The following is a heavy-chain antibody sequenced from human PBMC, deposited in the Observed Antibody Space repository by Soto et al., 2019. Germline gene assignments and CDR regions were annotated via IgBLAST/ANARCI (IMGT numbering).Heavy chain of an antibody. CDR1: GGSISSYY. CDR3: ARGYIDFWSGYFTWFAP. Sequence: PSETLSLTCTVSGGSISSYYWSWIRQPPGKGLEWIGYIYSSGSTNYNPSLKSRVTISLDTSKNQFSLKLSSVTAADTAVYYCARGYIDFWSGYFTWFAPWGQGTPVPVSS. D-gene: IGHD3-3*01. J-gene: IGHJ5*02. CDR2: IYSSGST. V-gene: IGHV4-59*01.